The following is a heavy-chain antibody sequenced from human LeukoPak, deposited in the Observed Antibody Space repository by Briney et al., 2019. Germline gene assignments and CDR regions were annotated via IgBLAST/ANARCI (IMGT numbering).Heavy chain of an antibody. Sequence: GRSLRLSCAASGFTFSSYGMHWVRQAPGKGLEWVAVIWYDGSNKYYPDSVKGRFTISRDNSKNTLYLQMNSLRAEDTAVYYCARYNDYGDSLDYWGQGTLVTVSS. CDR1: GFTFSSYG. CDR3: ARYNDYGDSLDY. J-gene: IGHJ4*02. V-gene: IGHV3-33*01. CDR2: IWYDGSNK. D-gene: IGHD4-17*01.